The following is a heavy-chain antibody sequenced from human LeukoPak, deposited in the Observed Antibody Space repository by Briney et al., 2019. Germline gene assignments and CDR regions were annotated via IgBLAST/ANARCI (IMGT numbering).Heavy chain of an antibody. CDR1: GGSISAYY. CDR3: ARDRQQLVFDY. J-gene: IGHJ4*02. V-gene: IGHV4-59*01. CDR2: IYDSGNT. Sequence: SETLSLTRTVSGGSISAYYWSWIRQPPGKGLEWIGYIYDSGNTNYNPSLKSRVTMSLDTSKNQFSLKLSSVTAADTAVYYCARDRQQLVFDYWGQGTLVTVSS. D-gene: IGHD6-13*01.